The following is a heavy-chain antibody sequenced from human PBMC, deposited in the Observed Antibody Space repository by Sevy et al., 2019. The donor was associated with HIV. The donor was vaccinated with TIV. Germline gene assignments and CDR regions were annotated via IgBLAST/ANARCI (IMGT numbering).Heavy chain of an antibody. Sequence: GGYLRLSCAASGFTVSSNYMSWVRQAPGKGLEWVSVIYSGGSTYYADSVKGRFTISRDNSKNTLYLQMNSLRAEDTAVYYCASSTLTLYYFDYWGQGTQVPVSS. CDR3: ASSTLTLYYFDY. J-gene: IGHJ4*02. V-gene: IGHV3-53*01. CDR2: IYSGGST. CDR1: GFTVSSNY. D-gene: IGHD4-4*01.